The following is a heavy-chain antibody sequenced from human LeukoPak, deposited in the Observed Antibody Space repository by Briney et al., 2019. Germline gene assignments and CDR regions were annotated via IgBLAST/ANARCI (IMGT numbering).Heavy chain of an antibody. CDR2: ISYDGSNK. D-gene: IGHD6-19*01. Sequence: PGGSLRLSCAASRFTFSSYGMHWVRQAPGKGLEWVAVISYDGSNKYYADSVKGRFTISRDNSKNTLYLQMNSLRAEDTAVYYCAKSEDSSGWYEAYFDSWGQGTLVTVSS. CDR3: AKSEDSSGWYEAYFDS. CDR1: RFTFSSYG. J-gene: IGHJ4*02. V-gene: IGHV3-30*18.